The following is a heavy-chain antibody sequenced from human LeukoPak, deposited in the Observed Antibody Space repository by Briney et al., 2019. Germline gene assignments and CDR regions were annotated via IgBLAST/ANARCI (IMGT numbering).Heavy chain of an antibody. Sequence: SETLSLTCTVSGGSISSYYWSWIRQPPGKGLEWIGYIYYSGSTNYNPSLKSRVTISVDTSKNQFSLKLSSVTAADTAVYYCARQHGWMVGPTTFWYYGMDVWGQGTTVTVSS. CDR1: GGSISSYY. J-gene: IGHJ6*02. V-gene: IGHV4-59*08. D-gene: IGHD1-26*01. CDR3: ARQHGWMVGPTTFWYYGMDV. CDR2: IYYSGST.